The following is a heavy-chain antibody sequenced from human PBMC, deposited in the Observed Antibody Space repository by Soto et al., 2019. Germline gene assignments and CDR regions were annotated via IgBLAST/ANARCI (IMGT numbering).Heavy chain of an antibody. CDR3: AKYLLHPACSGLDA. J-gene: IGHJ6*02. D-gene: IGHD2-8*01. V-gene: IGHV3-23*01. CDR1: GLTLSTYA. Sequence: EVQLLESGGGLVQPGGSLRLSCAASGLTLSTYALAWVRQAPGKGLDWVSAITPGGSRTYYAASVKGRFTISRDNSNNRLYLQMNSLRAEDTAVYYCAKYLLHPACSGLDAWCQGTTVTVSS. CDR2: ITPGGSRT.